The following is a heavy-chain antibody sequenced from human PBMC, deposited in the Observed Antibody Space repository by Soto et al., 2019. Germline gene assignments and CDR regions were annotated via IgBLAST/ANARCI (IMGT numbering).Heavy chain of an antibody. V-gene: IGHV3-7*01. D-gene: IGHD3-10*01. CDR3: ARGLLPGSYYKEPSADYYYYYYMDV. CDR2: IKQDGSEK. J-gene: IGHJ6*03. CDR1: GFTFSSYW. Sequence: GGSLRLSCAASGFTFSSYWMSWVRQAPGKGLEWVANIKQDGSEKYYGDSVKGRFTISRDNAKNSLYLQMNSLRAEDTAVYYCARGLLPGSYYKEPSADYYYYYYMDVWGKGTTVTVSS.